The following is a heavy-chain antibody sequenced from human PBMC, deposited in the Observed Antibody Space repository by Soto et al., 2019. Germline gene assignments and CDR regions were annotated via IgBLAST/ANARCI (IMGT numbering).Heavy chain of an antibody. D-gene: IGHD6-19*01. CDR3: ARVRWTVAGPGHFDY. Sequence: QVQLQESGPGLVKPSETLSLTCTVSGGSISSYYWSWIRQPPGKGLEWIGYIYYSGSTNYNPSLNSRGTISVDTYKNQFSLKLSSVTAADTAVYYCARVRWTVAGPGHFDYWGQGTLVTVSS. V-gene: IGHV4-59*01. J-gene: IGHJ4*02. CDR1: GGSISSYY. CDR2: IYYSGST.